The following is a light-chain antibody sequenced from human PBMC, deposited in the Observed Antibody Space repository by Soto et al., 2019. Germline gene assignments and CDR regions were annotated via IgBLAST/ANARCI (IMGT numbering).Light chain of an antibody. V-gene: IGKV4-1*01. J-gene: IGKJ2*01. Sequence: DIVMTQSPDSLTVSLGERATINCKSSRSVLDNSDNKNYLAWYQQKSGQPPKLLIYWATTREFGVPDRFSGSGSGTDFTLTISSLLAEDVAVYYCQQYYSTPYTFGQGTKLEIK. CDR3: QQYYSTPYT. CDR2: WAT. CDR1: RSVLDNSDNKNY.